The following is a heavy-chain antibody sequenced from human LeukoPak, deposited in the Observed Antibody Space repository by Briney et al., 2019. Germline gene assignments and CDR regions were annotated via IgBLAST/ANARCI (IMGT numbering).Heavy chain of an antibody. CDR2: IYYSGST. J-gene: IGHJ4*02. Sequence: SETLSLTCTVSGGSISSYYWSWIRQPPGKGLEWIGYIYYSGSTNYNPSLKSRVTMSVDTSKNQFSLKLSSVTAADTAVYYCAREMVGYYYGSGSLDYWGQGTLVTVSS. CDR1: GGSISSYY. V-gene: IGHV4-59*12. CDR3: AREMVGYYYGSGSLDY. D-gene: IGHD3-10*01.